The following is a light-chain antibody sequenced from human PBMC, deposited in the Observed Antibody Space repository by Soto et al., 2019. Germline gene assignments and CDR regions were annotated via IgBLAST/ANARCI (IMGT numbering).Light chain of an antibody. J-gene: IGLJ2*01. CDR3: TSYTASSTLV. CDR2: EVD. V-gene: IGLV2-14*01. CDR1: SSDVGAYNY. Sequence: QSALTQPASVSGSPGQSITISCTGASSDVGAYNYVSWYQQHPGKVPKLIIYEVDNRPSGVSDRFSGSKSGNTASLTISGLQAEDEADYYCTSYTASSTLVFGAGTKLTVL.